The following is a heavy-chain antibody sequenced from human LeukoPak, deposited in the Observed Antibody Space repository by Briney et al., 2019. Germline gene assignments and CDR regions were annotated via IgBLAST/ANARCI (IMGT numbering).Heavy chain of an antibody. CDR2: IGTAGDT. CDR3: ARGPVRDYGDYSTQEKYFDY. CDR1: GFTFSSYA. J-gene: IGHJ4*02. Sequence: PGGSLRLSCAASGFTFSSYAMSWVRQAPGKGLEWVSAIGTAGDTYYPGSVKGRFTISRENAKNSLYLQMNSLRAGDTAVYYCARGPVRDYGDYSTQEKYFDYWGQGTLVTVSS. V-gene: IGHV3-13*01. D-gene: IGHD4-17*01.